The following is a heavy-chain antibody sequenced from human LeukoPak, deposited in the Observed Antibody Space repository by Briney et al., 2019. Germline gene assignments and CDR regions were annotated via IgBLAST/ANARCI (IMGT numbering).Heavy chain of an antibody. D-gene: IGHD3-10*01. V-gene: IGHV4-59*08. Sequence: SETLSLTCTISGGSISSYYWSWIRQPPGKGLEWIGYIYYGGSTNYNPSLKSRVTISVDTSKKQFSLKLSSVTAADTAVYYCAGEGDYFDYWGQGTLVTVSS. CDR3: AGEGDYFDY. CDR2: IYYGGST. J-gene: IGHJ4*02. CDR1: GGSISSYY.